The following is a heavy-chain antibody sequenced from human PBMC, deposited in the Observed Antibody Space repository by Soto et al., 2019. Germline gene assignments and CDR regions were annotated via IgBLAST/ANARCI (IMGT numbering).Heavy chain of an antibody. CDR2: IFPSGPT. J-gene: IGHJ4*02. CDR3: ARSPDSAS. Sequence: NCIRQPPGKGLEWIGYIFPSGPTYYNPSLKSRVSISIEVSKNQFSLNLRSLTIADTAVDDCARSPDSASRGQGTLDTVTS. V-gene: IGHV4-30-2*01.